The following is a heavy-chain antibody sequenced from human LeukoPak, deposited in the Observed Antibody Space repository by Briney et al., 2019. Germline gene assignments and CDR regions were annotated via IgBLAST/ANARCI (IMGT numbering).Heavy chain of an antibody. J-gene: IGHJ3*02. V-gene: IGHV4-59*01. CDR1: GGSISSYY. CDR2: IYYSGST. CDR3: ERVGIYYGPSTFGAFDI. D-gene: IGHD3-10*01. Sequence: SETLSLTCTVSGGSISSYYWSWIRQPPGKGLEWIGYIYYSGSTNYNPSLKSRVTISVDTYKNQFSLKLSSVTAADTAVYYCERVGIYYGPSTFGAFDIWGQGTMVTVSS.